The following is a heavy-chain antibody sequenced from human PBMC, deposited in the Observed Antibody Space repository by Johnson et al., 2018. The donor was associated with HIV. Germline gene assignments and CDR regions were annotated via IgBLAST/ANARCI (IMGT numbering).Heavy chain of an antibody. Sequence: QVQLVESGGGVVQPGRSLKLSCAASGFTFSSYGIHWVRQAPGKGLEWVAFIWHDGRDVYYADSVKGRFTVSRDNSQNAVYLQMNSLGAGDTAVYYWAKDQHGPLGPTVMRDDAFDIWGQGTMVTVSS. D-gene: IGHD3-16*01. CDR3: AKDQHGPLGPTVMRDDAFDI. J-gene: IGHJ3*02. CDR2: IWHDGRDV. V-gene: IGHV3-33*03. CDR1: GFTFSSYG.